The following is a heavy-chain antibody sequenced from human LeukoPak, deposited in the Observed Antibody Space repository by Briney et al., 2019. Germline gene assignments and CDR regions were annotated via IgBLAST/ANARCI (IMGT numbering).Heavy chain of an antibody. CDR3: ARDFWSGYYSDWFDP. CDR2: INAGNGNT. J-gene: IGHJ5*02. CDR1: GYTFTSYG. V-gene: IGHV1-3*01. Sequence: ASVKVSCKASGYTFTSYGISWVRQAPGQRLEWMGWINAGNGNTKYSQKFQGRVTITRDTSASTAYMELSSLRSEDTAVYYCARDFWSGYYSDWFDPWGQGTLVTVSS. D-gene: IGHD3-3*01.